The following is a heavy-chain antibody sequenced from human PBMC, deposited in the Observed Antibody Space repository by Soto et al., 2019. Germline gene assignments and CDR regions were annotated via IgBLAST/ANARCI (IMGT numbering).Heavy chain of an antibody. CDR2: SYPSGST. D-gene: IGHD4-4*01. V-gene: IGHV4-30-2*01. CDR1: GASISSGGYS. J-gene: IGHJ3*02. CDR3: ATDSTVLYTSIKPRSFDI. Sequence: PSETLSLTCAVSGASISSGGYSWTWIRQPPGKGLEWIGFSYPSGSTHYNPSLKSRVSISLDRPKNQVALNLTSVTAADTPVPYCATDSTVLYTSIKPRSFDIWDRETMVTVSS.